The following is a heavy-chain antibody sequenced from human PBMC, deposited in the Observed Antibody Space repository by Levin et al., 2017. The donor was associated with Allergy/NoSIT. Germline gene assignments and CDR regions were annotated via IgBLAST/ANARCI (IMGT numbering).Heavy chain of an antibody. V-gene: IGHV4-59*01. Sequence: PSETLSLTCTVSGGSISSYYWSWIRQPPGKGLEWIGYIYYSGSTNYNPSLKSRVTISVDTSKNQFSLKLSSVTAADTAVYYCARGIAVADFYYWGQGTLVTVSS. D-gene: IGHD6-19*01. CDR1: GGSISSYY. J-gene: IGHJ4*02. CDR3: ARGIAVADFYY. CDR2: IYYSGST.